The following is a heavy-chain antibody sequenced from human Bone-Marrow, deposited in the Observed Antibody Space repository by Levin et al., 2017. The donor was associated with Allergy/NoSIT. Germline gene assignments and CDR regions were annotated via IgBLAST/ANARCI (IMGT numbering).Heavy chain of an antibody. V-gene: IGHV4-30-2*06. CDR2: IYHSGGT. J-gene: IGHJ4*02. Sequence: KPSETLSLTCAVSGASITSAGYSWNWIRQSPGTGLEWIGYIYHSGGTYDNPSLQSRVTISADRSKNQFSLKLTSVTAADTAVYYCARGVSTYGGNPHFDYWGPGSLVTVSS. CDR3: ARGVSTYGGNPHFDY. CDR1: GASITSAGYS. D-gene: IGHD4-23*01.